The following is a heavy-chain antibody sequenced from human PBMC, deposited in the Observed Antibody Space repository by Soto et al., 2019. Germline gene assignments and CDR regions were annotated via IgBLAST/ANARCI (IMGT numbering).Heavy chain of an antibody. Sequence: QVQLVESGGGVVQPGRSLRLSCAASGFTFSSYGLHWVRQAPGKGLEWVAVISYDGNNKYYADSVKGRFTISRDNSKNTQYIQRNSLRAEDTAVYYCAESVNNWTDAFLDYWGQGPLVTVSS. V-gene: IGHV3-30*18. J-gene: IGHJ4*02. D-gene: IGHD1-1*01. CDR3: AESVNNWTDAFLDY. CDR1: GFTFSSYG. CDR2: ISYDGNNK.